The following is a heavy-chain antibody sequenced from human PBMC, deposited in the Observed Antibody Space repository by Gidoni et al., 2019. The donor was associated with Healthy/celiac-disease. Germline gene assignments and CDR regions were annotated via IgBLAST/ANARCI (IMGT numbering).Heavy chain of an antibody. CDR1: GFTFRRYG. J-gene: IGHJ1*01. V-gene: IGHV3-30*02. Sequence: QVQLVESGGGVVQPGGSLRLSCAASGFTFRRYGMHWVRQGPGKGLGCVAFIRYDGSNKYYADSVKGRFTISRDNSKNTLYLQMNSLRAEDTAVYYCAKGGLRFLEWLFPAEYFQHWGQGTLVTVSS. D-gene: IGHD3-3*01. CDR3: AKGGLRFLEWLFPAEYFQH. CDR2: IRYDGSNK.